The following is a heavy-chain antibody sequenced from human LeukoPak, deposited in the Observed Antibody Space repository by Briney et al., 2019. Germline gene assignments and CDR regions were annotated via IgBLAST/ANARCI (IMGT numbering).Heavy chain of an antibody. CDR3: ARASYSNGWYGSFEYYFDY. D-gene: IGHD6-19*01. Sequence: SQTLSLTFAISGDSVSSNSAAWNWIRQSPSRGLEWLGRTYYRSKWYNDYAVSVKSRITINPDTSKNQFSLQLNSVTPEDTAVYYCARASYSNGWYGSFEYYFDYWGQGTLVTVSS. CDR2: TYYRSKWYN. J-gene: IGHJ4*02. V-gene: IGHV6-1*01. CDR1: GDSVSSNSAA.